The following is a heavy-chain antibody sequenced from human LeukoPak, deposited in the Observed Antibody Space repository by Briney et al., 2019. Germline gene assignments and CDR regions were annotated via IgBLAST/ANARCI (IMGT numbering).Heavy chain of an antibody. V-gene: IGHV4-34*01. D-gene: IGHD6-6*01. J-gene: IGHJ4*02. Sequence: SETLSLTCTVSGGSFSSFYWNWIRQPPGKGLEWIGEINYSGSTNYNPSLKSRVTISVDTSKNQFSLKLSSVTAADTAEYYCARGKGSSSSVKFGLRFDYWGQGTLVTVSS. CDR3: ARGKGSSSSVKFGLRFDY. CDR1: GGSFSSFY. CDR2: INYSGST.